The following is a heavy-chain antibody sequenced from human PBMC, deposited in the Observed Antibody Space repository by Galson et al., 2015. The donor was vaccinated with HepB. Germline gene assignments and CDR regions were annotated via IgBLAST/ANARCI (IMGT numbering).Heavy chain of an antibody. V-gene: IGHV4-61*02. CDR3: ARDQGIQLWLDYYYYMDV. D-gene: IGHD5-18*01. CDR2: IYTSGST. Sequence: TLSLTCTVSGGSISSGSYYWSWIRQPAGKGLEWIGRIYTSGSTNYNPSLKSRVTMSVDTSKNQFSLKLSSVTAADTAVYYCARDQGIQLWLDYYYYMDVWGKGTTVTVSS. J-gene: IGHJ6*03. CDR1: GGSISSGSYY.